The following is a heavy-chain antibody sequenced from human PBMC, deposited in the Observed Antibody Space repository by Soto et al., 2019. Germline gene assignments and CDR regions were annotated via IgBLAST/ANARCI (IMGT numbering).Heavy chain of an antibody. CDR1: GFTFSSYA. D-gene: IGHD3-3*01. J-gene: IGHJ5*02. CDR3: AGEPITDYDFWSGSP. V-gene: IGHV3-23*01. Sequence: EVQLLESGGGVVQPGGSLRLSCAASGFTFSSYAMSWVRQAPGKGLEWVSAISGSGGSTYYADSVKGRFTISRDNSKITLYLQMNSLRAEDTAVYYCAGEPITDYDFWSGSPWGQGTLVTVSS. CDR2: ISGSGGST.